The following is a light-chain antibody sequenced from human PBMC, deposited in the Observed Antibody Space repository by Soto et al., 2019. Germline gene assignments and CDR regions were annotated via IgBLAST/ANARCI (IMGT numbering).Light chain of an antibody. J-gene: IGKJ5*01. CDR2: GAS. V-gene: IGKV3-15*01. Sequence: EIVMTQSPATLSVSLGGRATLSCRASQSVSTDLAWYQQRPGQAPRLLIYGASTRATGIPARFSGSGSGTEFTLTISSLQSEDFAVYYCQQRRNWPPGITFGQGTRLEIK. CDR3: QQRRNWPPGIT. CDR1: QSVSTD.